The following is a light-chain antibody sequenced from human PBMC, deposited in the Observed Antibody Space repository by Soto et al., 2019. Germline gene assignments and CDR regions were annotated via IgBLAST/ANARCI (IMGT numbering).Light chain of an antibody. Sequence: QAVVTQPPSVSAAPGQTVTISCSGRGSNIGSNSVSWYQQVPGTAPKLLVYSNNQRPSGVPDRFSGSKSGTSASLAISGLRSEDEADYYCAAWDGSHVVFGGGTKLTVL. V-gene: IGLV1-47*02. CDR1: GSNIGSNS. J-gene: IGLJ2*01. CDR3: AAWDGSHVV. CDR2: SNN.